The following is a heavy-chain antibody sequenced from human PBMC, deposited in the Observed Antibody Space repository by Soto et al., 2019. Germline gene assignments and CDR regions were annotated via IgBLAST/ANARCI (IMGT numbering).Heavy chain of an antibody. Sequence: EVQLVESGGGLVQPGGSLKLSCTASGFTFSDSPMHWVRQASGKGLEWVGRIRSKANNYATAYGASVKGRFTISRDDSKNTAYLQMNSLKTEDAAVYYCTSLSPEDMRRTWGQGTLVTVSS. D-gene: IGHD2-15*01. CDR2: IRSKANNYAT. CDR3: TSLSPEDMRRT. CDR1: GFTFSDSP. J-gene: IGHJ5*02. V-gene: IGHV3-73*02.